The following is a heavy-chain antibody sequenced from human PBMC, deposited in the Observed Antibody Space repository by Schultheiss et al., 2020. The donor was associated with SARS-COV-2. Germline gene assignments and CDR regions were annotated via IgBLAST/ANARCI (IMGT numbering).Heavy chain of an antibody. J-gene: IGHJ6*02. D-gene: IGHD6-19*01. CDR3: ARAVAVAGWVGMDV. Sequence: GGSLRLSCAASGFTFSSYEMNWVRQAPGKGLEWVSYISSSGSTIYYADSVKGRFTISRDNAKNSLYLQMNSLRAEDTAVYYCARAVAVAGWVGMDVWGQGTTVTVSS. V-gene: IGHV3-48*03. CDR1: GFTFSSYE. CDR2: ISSSGSTI.